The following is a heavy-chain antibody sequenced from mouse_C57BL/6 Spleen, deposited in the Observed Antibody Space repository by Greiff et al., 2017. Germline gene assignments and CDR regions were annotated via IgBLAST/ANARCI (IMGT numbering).Heavy chain of an antibody. D-gene: IGHD2-13*01. J-gene: IGHJ3*01. V-gene: IGHV5-4*01. CDR1: GFTFSSYA. CDR3: ARYGDVGCAY. Sequence: EAQGVESGGGLVKPGGSLKLSCAASGFTFSSYAMSWVRPTPEKRLEWVATISDGGSYTYYPDNVKGRFTISRDNAKNNLYLQLSHLKSEDTAMYDCARYGDVGCAYWGQGTLVTVSA. CDR2: ISDGGSYT.